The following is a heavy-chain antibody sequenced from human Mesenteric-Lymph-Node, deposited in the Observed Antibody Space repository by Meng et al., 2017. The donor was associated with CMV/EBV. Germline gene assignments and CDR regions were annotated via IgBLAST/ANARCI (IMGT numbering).Heavy chain of an antibody. J-gene: IGHJ4*02. D-gene: IGHD6-13*01. CDR3: VLKGHSTSWYKGPFDY. CDR1: GFTFSSYW. Sequence: GESLKISCAASGFTFSSYWMSWVRQAPGKGLEWVSAISGSGGSTYYADSVKGRFTFSRDNSQNTLYLQMNSLRAEDTAVYYCVLKGHSTSWYKGPFDYWGQGTLVTVSS. V-gene: IGHV3-23*01. CDR2: ISGSGGST.